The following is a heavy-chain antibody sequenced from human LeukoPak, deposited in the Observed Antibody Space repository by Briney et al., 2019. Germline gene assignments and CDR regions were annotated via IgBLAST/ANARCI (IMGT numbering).Heavy chain of an antibody. CDR1: GFTFSSYG. CDR2: IWYDGSNK. V-gene: IGHV3-33*01. J-gene: IGHJ3*02. CDR3: AREYVSGSYKDAFDI. D-gene: IGHD3-10*01. Sequence: GRSLRRSCAASGFTFSSYGMHWVRQAPGKGLEWVAVIWYDGSNKYYADSVKGRFTISRDNSKNTLYLQMNSLRAEDTAVYYCAREYVSGSYKDAFDIWGEGTMVTVSS.